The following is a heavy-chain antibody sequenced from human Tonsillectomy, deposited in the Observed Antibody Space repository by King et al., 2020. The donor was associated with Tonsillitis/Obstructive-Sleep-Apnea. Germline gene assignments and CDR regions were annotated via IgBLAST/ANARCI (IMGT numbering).Heavy chain of an antibody. CDR2: INHSGST. Sequence: VQLQQWGAGLLKPSETLSLTCAVYGGSFSGYYWSWIRQPPGKGLEWIGEINHSGSTNYNPSLKSRVTISVDTSKNTVSLELSSVTAADTAVYYCARGPMTTVTTFYYYYYMDVWGKGTTVTVSS. J-gene: IGHJ6*03. CDR3: ARGPMTTVTTFYYYYYMDV. V-gene: IGHV4-34*01. D-gene: IGHD4-11*01. CDR1: GGSFSGYY.